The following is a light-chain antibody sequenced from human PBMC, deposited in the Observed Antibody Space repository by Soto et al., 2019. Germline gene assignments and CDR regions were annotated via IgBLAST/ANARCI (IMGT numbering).Light chain of an antibody. CDR2: DVT. J-gene: IGLJ2*01. CDR3: NSYTTSSTRI. V-gene: IGLV2-14*03. CDR1: SSDVGAYNY. Sequence: QSALTQPASVSGSPGQSITISCTGTSSDVGAYNYVSWYQHHPGKAPKLVIYDVTNRPSGVSNRFSGSKSGNTASLTISGLQVEDEANYYCNSYTTSSTRIFGGGTKLTVL.